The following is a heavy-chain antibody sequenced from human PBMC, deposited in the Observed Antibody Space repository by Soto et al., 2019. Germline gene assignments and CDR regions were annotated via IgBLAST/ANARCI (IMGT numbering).Heavy chain of an antibody. CDR2: IIPIFGTA. CDR3: ARDRILAYCGGDCYSLPFDP. Sequence: RASVKVSCKASGGTFSSYAISWVRQAPGQGLEWMGGIIPIFGTANYAQKFQGRVTITADESTSTAYMELSSLRSEDTAVYYCARDRILAYCGGDCYSLPFDPWGQGTLVTVSS. D-gene: IGHD2-21*02. J-gene: IGHJ5*02. V-gene: IGHV1-69*13. CDR1: GGTFSSYA.